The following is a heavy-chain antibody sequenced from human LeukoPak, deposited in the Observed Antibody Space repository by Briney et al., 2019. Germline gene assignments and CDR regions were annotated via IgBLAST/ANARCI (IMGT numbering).Heavy chain of an antibody. CDR3: ARSTRSDIVVVPAAFDY. V-gene: IGHV1-18*01. CDR1: GYTFTSYG. J-gene: IGHJ4*02. Sequence: ASVKVSCKASGYTFTSYGISWVRQAPGQGLEWMGWISAYNGNTNYAQKLQGRVTMTTDTSTSTAYMELRSLKSDDTAVYYCARSTRSDIVVVPAAFDYWGQGTLVTVSS. D-gene: IGHD2-2*01. CDR2: ISAYNGNT.